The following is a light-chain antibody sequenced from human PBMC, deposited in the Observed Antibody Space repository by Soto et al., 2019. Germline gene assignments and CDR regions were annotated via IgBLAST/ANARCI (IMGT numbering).Light chain of an antibody. Sequence: QSALTQPPSASGSPGQSVTISCTGTSSDIGAYNFVSWYQQHPGKVPKLIIFEVTKRPSGVPARFSGSKSGNTASLTVSGLQAEDEADYYCTSHAGFNPRNVFGTGTKVTVL. J-gene: IGLJ1*01. CDR1: SSDIGAYNF. CDR2: EVT. V-gene: IGLV2-8*01. CDR3: TSHAGFNPRNV.